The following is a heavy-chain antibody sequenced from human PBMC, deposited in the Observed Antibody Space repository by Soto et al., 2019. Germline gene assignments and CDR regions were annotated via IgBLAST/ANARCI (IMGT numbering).Heavy chain of an antibody. V-gene: IGHV3-33*01. CDR3: ARVHRGYSYGGKGYYYYGMDV. D-gene: IGHD5-18*01. J-gene: IGHJ6*02. CDR1: GFTFSSYG. CDR2: IWYDGSNK. Sequence: QVQLVESGGGVVQPGRSLRLSCAASGFTFSSYGMHWVRQAPGKGLEWVAVIWYDGSNKYYADSVKGRFTISRDNSKNTLYLQMNSLRAEDTAVYYCARVHRGYSYGGKGYYYYGMDVWGQGTTVTVSS.